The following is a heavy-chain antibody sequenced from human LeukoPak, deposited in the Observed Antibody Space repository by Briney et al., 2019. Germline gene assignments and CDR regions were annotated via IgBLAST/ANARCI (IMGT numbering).Heavy chain of an antibody. D-gene: IGHD3-9*01. V-gene: IGHV3-74*01. CDR3: ARETYYDILTGRGFGRFDP. J-gene: IGHJ5*02. CDR2: INSDGSST. Sequence: PGGSLRLSCAASGFTFSSYWMHWVRHAPGKGLVWVSRINSDGSSTSYADSVKGRFTISRDNAKNSLYLQMNSLRAEDTAVYYCARETYYDILTGRGFGRFDPWGQGTLVTVSS. CDR1: GFTFSSYW.